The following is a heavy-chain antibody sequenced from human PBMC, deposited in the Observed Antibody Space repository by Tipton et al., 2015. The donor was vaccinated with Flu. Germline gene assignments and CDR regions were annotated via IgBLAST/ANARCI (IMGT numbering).Heavy chain of an antibody. V-gene: IGHV3-7*01. D-gene: IGHD6-19*01. J-gene: IGHJ4*02. CDR1: GFIFSSYW. Sequence: VQLVQSGGGLVQPGGSLRLSCAASGFIFSSYWLTWVRQAPGKGLEWVANIKQDGSEKYYVDSVKGRFTISRDNAKNSLYLQMNSLRAEDTAVYYCARAIGVAESYWGQGALVTVSS. CDR2: IKQDGSEK. CDR3: ARAIGVAESY.